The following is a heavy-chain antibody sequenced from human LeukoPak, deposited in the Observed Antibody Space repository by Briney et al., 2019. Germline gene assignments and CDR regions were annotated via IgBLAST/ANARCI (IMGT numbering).Heavy chain of an antibody. V-gene: IGHV3-23*01. Sequence: GGSLRLSCAASGFTFSSYAMSWVRQAPGTGLELVSAISGSGGSTYYADSVKGRFTISRDNSKNTLYLQMNSLRAEDTAVYYCAKDVVRSVAVTGFDYWGQGTLVTVSS. CDR3: AKDVVRSVAVTGFDY. CDR1: GFTFSSYA. CDR2: ISGSGGST. D-gene: IGHD6-19*01. J-gene: IGHJ4*02.